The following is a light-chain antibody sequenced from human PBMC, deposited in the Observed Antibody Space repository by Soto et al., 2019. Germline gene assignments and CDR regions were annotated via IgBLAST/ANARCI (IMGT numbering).Light chain of an antibody. J-gene: IGLJ2*01. V-gene: IGLV1-44*01. CDR1: SSNIGSNT. CDR2: SNN. CDR3: AAWDDSLNGVV. Sequence: QSVLTQPPSASGTPGQRVTISCSGSSSNIGSNTVNWYQQLPGTAPKLLIYSNNQRPSGVPDRCSGSKSATSASLAISGLQSEDEADYYCAAWDDSLNGVVFGGGTKLTVL.